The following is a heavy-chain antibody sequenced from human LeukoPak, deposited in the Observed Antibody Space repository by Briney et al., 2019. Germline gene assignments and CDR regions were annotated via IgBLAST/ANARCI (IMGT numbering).Heavy chain of an antibody. D-gene: IGHD2-2*01. Sequence: GGSLRLSCAASGFTFSSHNMNWVRQAPGKGLEWVSSISSSSSYIYYAESLKGRFTISRDNAKNSLYLQMNSLRAEDTAVYYCARERRCGSTSCFSYYLDYWGQGTLVTVSS. CDR2: ISSSSSYI. CDR1: GFTFSSHN. CDR3: ARERRCGSTSCFSYYLDY. V-gene: IGHV3-21*01. J-gene: IGHJ4*02.